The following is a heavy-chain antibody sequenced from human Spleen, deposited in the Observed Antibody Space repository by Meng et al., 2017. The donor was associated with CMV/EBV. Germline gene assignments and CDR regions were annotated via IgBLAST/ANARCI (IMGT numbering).Heavy chain of an antibody. J-gene: IGHJ2*01. CDR2: IYYSGST. CDR1: GGSISSGDYY. V-gene: IGHV4-30-4*01. Sequence: QVQLQGSGPGLVKPSQTLSLTCTVSGGSISSGDYYWSWIRQPPGKGLEWIGYIYYSGSTYYNPSLKSRVTMSVDTSKNQFSLKLSSVTAADTAVYYCARGYYDSSGYGYWYLDLWGRGTLVTVSS. D-gene: IGHD3-22*01. CDR3: ARGYYDSSGYGYWYLDL.